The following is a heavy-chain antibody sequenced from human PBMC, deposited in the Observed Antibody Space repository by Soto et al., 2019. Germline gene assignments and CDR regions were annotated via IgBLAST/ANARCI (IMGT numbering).Heavy chain of an antibody. D-gene: IGHD1-1*01. CDR2: IYYSGST. J-gene: IGHJ4*02. Sequence: SETLSLTCTVSCGSISSGGYYWSWIRQHPGKGLEWIGYIYYSGSTYYNPSLKSRVTISVDTSKNQFSLKLSSVTAADTAVYYCARGLSAGTTDYWGQGTLVTVSS. CDR3: ARGLSAGTTDY. CDR1: CGSISSGGYY. V-gene: IGHV4-31*03.